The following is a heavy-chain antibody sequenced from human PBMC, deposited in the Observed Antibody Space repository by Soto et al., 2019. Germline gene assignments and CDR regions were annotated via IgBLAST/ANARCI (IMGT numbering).Heavy chain of an antibody. J-gene: IGHJ5*02. CDR1: GFSFSSSA. CDR3: AKENDNIIIESNWFDA. D-gene: IGHD3-10*01. CDR2: ISGQGGTT. V-gene: IGHV3-23*01. Sequence: EVILLESGGHLVAPGESLRLSCVASGFSFSSSALTWVRQAPGKGLEWVADISGQGGTTYYADSVKGRFITSRDNSKNTLSLQITSRRVEDTAVYYCAKENDNIIIESNWFDAWGPGTLVSVSS.